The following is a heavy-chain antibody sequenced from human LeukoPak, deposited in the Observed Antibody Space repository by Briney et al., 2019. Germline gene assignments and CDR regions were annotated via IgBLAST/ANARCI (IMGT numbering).Heavy chain of an antibody. D-gene: IGHD3-22*01. CDR2: ISGSGGST. Sequence: PGGSLRLSCAASGFIFSSRWMSWVRQAPGKGLEWVSAISGSGGSTYYADSVKGRFTISRDNSKDTLYLQMNSLRAEDTAVYYCAKGEYYDSSGQPLDYWGQGTLVTVSS. V-gene: IGHV3-23*01. CDR3: AKGEYYDSSGQPLDY. CDR1: GFIFSSRW. J-gene: IGHJ4*02.